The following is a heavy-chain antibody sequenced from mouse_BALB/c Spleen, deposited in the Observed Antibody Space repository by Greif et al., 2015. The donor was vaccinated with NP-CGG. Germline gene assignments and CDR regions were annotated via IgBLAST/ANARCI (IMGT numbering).Heavy chain of an antibody. CDR1: GFTFSSFG. CDR3: ASKEGH. CDR2: ISSGSSTI. D-gene: IGHD3-3*01. J-gene: IGHJ2*01. V-gene: IGHV5-17*02. Sequence: EVNLVESGGGLVQPGGSRRLSCAASGFTFSSFGMHWVRQAPEKGLEWVAYISSGSSTIYYADTVKGRFTISRDNPKNTLFLQMTSLRSEDTAMYYCASKEGHWGQGTTLTVSS.